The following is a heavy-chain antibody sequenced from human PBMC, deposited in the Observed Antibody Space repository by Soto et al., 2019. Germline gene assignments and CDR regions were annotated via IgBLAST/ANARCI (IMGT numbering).Heavy chain of an antibody. Sequence: GGSLRLSCAAFGFTFSNYVMNWVRQAPGKGLEWVSSITGSGGNTYYADSVKGRFTMSRDNSKSTLSLQMSTLRVEDTAVYYCALSGLRSSSSGDFDYWGQGTLVTVSS. J-gene: IGHJ4*02. D-gene: IGHD6-13*01. CDR1: GFTFSNYV. CDR2: ITGSGGNT. V-gene: IGHV3-23*01. CDR3: ALSGLRSSSSGDFDY.